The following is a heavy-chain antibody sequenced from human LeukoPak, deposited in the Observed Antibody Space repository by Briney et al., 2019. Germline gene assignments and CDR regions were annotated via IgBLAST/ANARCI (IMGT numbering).Heavy chain of an antibody. CDR2: ISWNSGNI. CDR1: GFTFDDYA. CDR3: AKDWAFFCGAYYFDY. J-gene: IGHJ4*02. Sequence: GGSLRLSCAASGFTFDDYAMHWVRQAPGKGLEWVSGISWNSGNIGYADSVKGRFTISRDNAKNSLYLQMNTLRAEDTALYFFAKDWAFFCGAYYFDYWGQGTLVTVSS. V-gene: IGHV3-9*01. D-gene: IGHD2-21*01.